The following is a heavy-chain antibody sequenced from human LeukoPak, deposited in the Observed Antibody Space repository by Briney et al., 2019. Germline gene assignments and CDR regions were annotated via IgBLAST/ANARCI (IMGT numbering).Heavy chain of an antibody. D-gene: IGHD3-10*01. V-gene: IGHV1-18*01. CDR1: GYTFTYYG. J-gene: IGHJ4*02. CDR2: ISTHNGNT. Sequence: ASVKVSCKASGYTFTYYGITWVRQAPGQGLEWMGWISTHNGNTSYAQKFQGRVTMTEDTSTDTAYMELSSLRSEDTAVYFCARGPIGAPDYYFDYWGQGTLVTVSS. CDR3: ARGPIGAPDYYFDY.